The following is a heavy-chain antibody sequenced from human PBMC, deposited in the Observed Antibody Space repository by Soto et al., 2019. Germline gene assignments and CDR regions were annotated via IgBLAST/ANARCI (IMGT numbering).Heavy chain of an antibody. CDR2: SYYSGSN. Sequence: QVQLQESGPGLVKPSETLSLTCTVSGGSISSYYWSWIRQPPGKGLGWIGYSYYSGSNNYNPSLKRRATISVDTSKTQFSLKLSSVTAADTAVYYCARQGTTKALLAPLLYYYIDVWGKGTTVTVSS. CDR1: GGSISSYY. D-gene: IGHD1-7*01. V-gene: IGHV4-59*08. CDR3: ARQGTTKALLAPLLYYYIDV. J-gene: IGHJ6*03.